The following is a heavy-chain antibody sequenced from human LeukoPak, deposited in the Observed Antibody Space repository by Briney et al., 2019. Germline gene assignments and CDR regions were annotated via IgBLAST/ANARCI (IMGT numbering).Heavy chain of an antibody. CDR2: INAGSSNT. CDR3: ARGVLREQQLGLDY. V-gene: IGHV1-3*01. J-gene: IGHJ4*02. CDR1: GYTFRNHG. Sequence: ASVKVSCKASGYTFRNHGITWVRQAPGQGLEWMAWINAGSSNTKYSQKFQGRVTITRDTSASTAYMELSSLRSEDTAVYYCARGVLREQQLGLDYWGQGTLVTVSS. D-gene: IGHD6-13*01.